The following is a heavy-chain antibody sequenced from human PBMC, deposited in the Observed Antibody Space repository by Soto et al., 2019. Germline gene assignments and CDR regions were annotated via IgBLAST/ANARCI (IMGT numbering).Heavy chain of an antibody. CDR1: GGSISSSSYY. J-gene: IGHJ6*02. CDR3: VSLFDYYGSGSYFSYGMDV. Sequence: SETLSLTCTVSGGSISSSSYYWGWIRQPPGKGLEWIGSIYYSGSTYYNPSLKSRVTISVDTSKNQFSLKLSSVTAADTAVYYCVSLFDYYGSGSYFSYGMDVWGQGTTVTVSS. V-gene: IGHV4-39*01. D-gene: IGHD3-10*01. CDR2: IYYSGST.